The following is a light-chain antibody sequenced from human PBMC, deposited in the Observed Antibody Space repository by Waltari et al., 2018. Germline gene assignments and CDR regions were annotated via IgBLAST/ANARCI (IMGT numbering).Light chain of an antibody. V-gene: IGKV3-20*01. CDR3: QHYVNLPVT. CDR2: DAS. CDR1: QSVGKS. J-gene: IGKJ1*01. Sequence: EIVLTQSPGTLSLSPGERATLPCRARQSVGKSLAWYQQRPGQAPRLLIYDASTRATGTPGRFSGSGFGTDFSLAISSLEPEDFAVYFCQHYVNLPVTFGQGTKVEI.